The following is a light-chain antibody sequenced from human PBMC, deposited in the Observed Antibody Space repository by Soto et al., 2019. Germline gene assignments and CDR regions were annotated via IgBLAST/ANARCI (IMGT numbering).Light chain of an antibody. CDR2: MAS. CDR1: QTISSW. J-gene: IGKJ4*02. CDR3: QQSNSFPFT. V-gene: IGKV1-5*03. Sequence: IQVSQSASTLSGSVGDRVTITCRASQTISSWLAWYQQKPGTAPKLLIYMASSLESGVPSRFSGSGSGTEFTLTISSLQPEDFANYYCQQSNSFPFTFGEGTKVDI.